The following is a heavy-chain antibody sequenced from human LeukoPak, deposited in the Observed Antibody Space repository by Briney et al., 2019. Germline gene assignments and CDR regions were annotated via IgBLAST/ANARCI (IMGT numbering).Heavy chain of an antibody. D-gene: IGHD3-22*01. CDR3: VRDYDISGPQKNFFDY. CDR1: GYTFTSYG. CDR2: ISAYNGNT. V-gene: IGHV1-18*01. J-gene: IGHJ4*02. Sequence: ASVKVSCKASGYTFTSYGISWVRQAPGQGLEWMGWISAYNGNTNYAQKLQGRVTMTTDTSTSTAYMELRSLRSDDTAVYYCVRDYDISGPQKNFFDYWGQGTLVTVSS.